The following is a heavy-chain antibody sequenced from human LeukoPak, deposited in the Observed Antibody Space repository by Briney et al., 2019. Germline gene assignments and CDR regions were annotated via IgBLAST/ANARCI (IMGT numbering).Heavy chain of an antibody. CDR2: ISSSSSYI. Sequence: PGGSLRLSCAASGFTFSSYSMNWVRQAPGKGLEWVSSISSSSSYIYYADSVKGRFTISRDNAKNSLYLQMNSLRAEDTAVYYCARDYVTGYYYDSSGLNWFDHWGQGTLVTVSS. CDR1: GFTFSSYS. D-gene: IGHD3-22*01. J-gene: IGHJ5*02. V-gene: IGHV3-21*01. CDR3: ARDYVTGYYYDSSGLNWFDH.